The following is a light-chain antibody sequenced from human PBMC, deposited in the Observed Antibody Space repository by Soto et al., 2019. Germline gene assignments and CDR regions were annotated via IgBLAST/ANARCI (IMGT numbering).Light chain of an antibody. Sequence: DIQMTQSPSSLAASVGDRVTITCRASRGISNFLAWYQQKPGKVPKLLIYAASTLQPGVPSRFSGSASGTNFTLTISSLQPEDVATDYCQKYNSAPWTFGQGTKVEIK. V-gene: IGKV1-27*01. CDR3: QKYNSAPWT. J-gene: IGKJ1*01. CDR1: RGISNF. CDR2: AAS.